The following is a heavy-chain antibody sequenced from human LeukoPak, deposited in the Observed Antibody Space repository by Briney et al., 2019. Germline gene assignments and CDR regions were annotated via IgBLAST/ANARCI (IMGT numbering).Heavy chain of an antibody. CDR3: ARGKGGFVY. V-gene: IGHV4-34*01. Sequence: SETLSLTCAVYGGSFSGYYWSWIRQPPGKGLEWIGEINHSGSTNYNPSHKSRVTISVDTSKNQFSLKLSSVPAADPAVYYCARGKGGFVYWGQGTLVTVSS. CDR2: INHSGST. CDR1: GGSFSGYY. J-gene: IGHJ4*02.